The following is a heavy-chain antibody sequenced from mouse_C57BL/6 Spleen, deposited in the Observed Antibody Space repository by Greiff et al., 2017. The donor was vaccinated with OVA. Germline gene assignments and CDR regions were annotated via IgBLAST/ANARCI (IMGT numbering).Heavy chain of an antibody. CDR3: ASAITTGAFDY. CDR1: GFTFSSYT. V-gene: IGHV5-9*01. D-gene: IGHD1-1*01. Sequence: EVKLMESGGGLVKPGGSLKLSCAASGFTFSSYTMSWVRQTPEKRLEWVATISGGGGNTYYPDSVKGRFTISRDNAKNTLYLQMSSLRSEDTALYYCASAITTGAFDYWGQGTTLTVSS. CDR2: ISGGGGNT. J-gene: IGHJ2*01.